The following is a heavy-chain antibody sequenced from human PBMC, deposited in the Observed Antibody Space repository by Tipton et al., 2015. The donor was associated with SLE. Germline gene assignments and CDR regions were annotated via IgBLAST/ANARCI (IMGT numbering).Heavy chain of an antibody. D-gene: IGHD6-19*01. CDR1: GFTFSSYD. CDR3: ARHAGYSSGWSVQDAFDI. Sequence: GSLRLSCAASGFTFSSYDMHWVRQATGKGLEWVSAIGTAGDTYYPGSVKGRFTISRDNSKNTLYLQMNSLRAEDTAVYYCARHAGYSSGWSVQDAFDIWGQGTMVTVSS. J-gene: IGHJ3*02. CDR2: IGTAGDT. V-gene: IGHV3-13*04.